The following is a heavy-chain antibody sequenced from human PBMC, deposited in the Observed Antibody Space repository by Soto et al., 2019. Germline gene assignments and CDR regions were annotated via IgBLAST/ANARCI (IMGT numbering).Heavy chain of an antibody. CDR3: ARHYYDSSGYYSEGVDY. CDR1: DGSISSSSYY. Sequence: PSETLSLTCTVSDGSISSSSYYWGWIRQPPGKGLEWIGSIDYSGSTYYNPSLKSRVTISVDTPKNQFSLNLSSVTAADTAVYYCARHYYDSSGYYSEGVDYWGQGTLVTVS. D-gene: IGHD3-22*01. J-gene: IGHJ4*02. V-gene: IGHV4-39*01. CDR2: IDYSGST.